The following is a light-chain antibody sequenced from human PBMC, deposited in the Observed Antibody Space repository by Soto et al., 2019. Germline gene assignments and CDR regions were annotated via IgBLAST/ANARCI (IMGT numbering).Light chain of an antibody. J-gene: IGKJ1*01. CDR3: LQDYNYPRT. CDR1: QGISSY. V-gene: IGKV1-8*01. Sequence: AVRITQSPSSFSASTVDRVTITCRASQGISSYLAWYQQKPGKAPKLLIYAASSLQSGVPSRFSGSGSGTDFTLTISSLQPEDFATYYCLQDYNYPRTFGQGTKVDIK. CDR2: AAS.